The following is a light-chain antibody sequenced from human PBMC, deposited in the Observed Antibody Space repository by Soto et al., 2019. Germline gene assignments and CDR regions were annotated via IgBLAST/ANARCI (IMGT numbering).Light chain of an antibody. J-gene: IGKJ5*01. CDR2: GAS. CDR3: QQYGSSPFT. V-gene: IGKV3-20*01. Sequence: EIVLTQSPGTLSLSPGDRATLSCRASQTVSSTYLTWYQQKPGQAPRLLIYGASSRATGIPDRFSGSESGTEFTLTISRLESEDFAVYYCQQYGSSPFTFGQGTRLEIK. CDR1: QTVSSTY.